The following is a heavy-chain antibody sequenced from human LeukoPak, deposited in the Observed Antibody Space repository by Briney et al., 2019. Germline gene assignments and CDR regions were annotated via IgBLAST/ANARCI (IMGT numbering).Heavy chain of an antibody. CDR3: AREDRSWYYDFWSGPRDFDY. CDR2: ISSSSSYI. CDR1: GFTFSSYS. J-gene: IGHJ4*02. V-gene: IGHV3-21*01. D-gene: IGHD3-3*01. Sequence: PGGSLRLSCAASGFTFSSYSMSWVRQAPGKGLEWVSSISSSSSYIYYADSVKGRFTISRDNAKNSLYLQMNSLRAEDTAVYYCAREDRSWYYDFWSGPRDFDYWGQGTLVTVSS.